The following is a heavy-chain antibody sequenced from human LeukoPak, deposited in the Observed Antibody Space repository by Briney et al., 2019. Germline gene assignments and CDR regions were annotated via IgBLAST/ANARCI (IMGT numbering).Heavy chain of an antibody. V-gene: IGHV1-46*01. CDR3: ARDYRDVLLWFGELSK. D-gene: IGHD3-10*01. J-gene: IGHJ4*02. CDR2: INPSGGRT. CDR1: GYTFTSYY. Sequence: ASVKVSCKTSGYTFTSYYMHWVRQAPGQGLEWMGIINPSGGRTSYAQKFQGRVTMTTDTSTSTAYMELRSLRSDDTAVYYCARDYRDVLLWFGELSKWGQGTLVTVSS.